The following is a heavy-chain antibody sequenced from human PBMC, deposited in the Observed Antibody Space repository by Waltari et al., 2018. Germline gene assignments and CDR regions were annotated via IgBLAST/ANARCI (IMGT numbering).Heavy chain of an antibody. D-gene: IGHD2-21*02. Sequence: QLQLQESGPGLVKPSETLSLTCTVSGGSISSSSYYWGWIRQPPGKGLEWIGSIYYSGSTSYNPSRKSRVTISVDTAKNQFSLKLSSVTAADTAVYYCARGVAVTTAIDYWGQGTLVTVSS. J-gene: IGHJ4*02. CDR2: IYYSGST. CDR1: GGSISSSSYY. V-gene: IGHV4-39*01. CDR3: ARGVAVTTAIDY.